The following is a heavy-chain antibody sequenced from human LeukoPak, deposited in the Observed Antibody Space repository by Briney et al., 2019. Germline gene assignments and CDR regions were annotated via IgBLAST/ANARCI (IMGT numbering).Heavy chain of an antibody. CDR3: AKEPYCSGGSCENWFDP. D-gene: IGHD2-15*01. CDR1: GFTVSSNY. J-gene: IGHJ5*02. V-gene: IGHV3-23*01. CDR2: ISGSGGST. Sequence: GGSLRLSCAASGFTVSSNYMSWVRQAPGKGLEWVSAISGSGGSTYYADSVKGRFTISRDNSKNTLYLQMNSLRAEDTAVYYCAKEPYCSGGSCENWFDPWGQGTLVTVSP.